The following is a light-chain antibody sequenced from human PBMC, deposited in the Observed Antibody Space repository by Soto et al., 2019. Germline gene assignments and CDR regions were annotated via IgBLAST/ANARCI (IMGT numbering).Light chain of an antibody. J-gene: IGKJ1*01. CDR3: QQFNNYPRT. CDR2: GVS. CDR1: QSVHSY. V-gene: IGKV3-15*01. Sequence: EIVMTQSPATLSVSPGERVTLSCRASQSVHSYLGWYQQKPGLAPRLLIYGVSTRATGIPARFSGSGSGTDFTLTISSLQPEDLATYYCQQFNNYPRTFGQGTKVDIK.